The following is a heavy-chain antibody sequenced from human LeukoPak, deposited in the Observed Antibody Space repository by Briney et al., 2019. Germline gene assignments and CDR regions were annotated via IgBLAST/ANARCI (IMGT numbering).Heavy chain of an antibody. Sequence: GESLKISCKGSGYSFTSYWIGWVRQMPGKGLEWMGIIYPGDSDTRYSPSFQGQVTISADKSISTAYLPWSSLKASDTAMYYCAATYCSSTSCRDAFDIWGQGTMVTVSS. CDR2: IYPGDSDT. D-gene: IGHD2-2*01. CDR3: AATYCSSTSCRDAFDI. CDR1: GYSFTSYW. V-gene: IGHV5-51*01. J-gene: IGHJ3*02.